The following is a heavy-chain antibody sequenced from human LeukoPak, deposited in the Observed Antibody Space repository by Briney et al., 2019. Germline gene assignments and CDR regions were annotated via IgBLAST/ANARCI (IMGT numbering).Heavy chain of an antibody. Sequence: GGSLRLSCAASRFTFDDYAMHWVRQAPGKGLEWVSGISWNSGSIGYADSVKGRFTISRDNAKNSLYLQMNSLRAEDTALYYCTKEVYGSGSYRYFDPWGQGTLVTVSS. J-gene: IGHJ5*02. CDR2: ISWNSGSI. CDR3: TKEVYGSGSYRYFDP. D-gene: IGHD3-10*01. CDR1: RFTFDDYA. V-gene: IGHV3-9*01.